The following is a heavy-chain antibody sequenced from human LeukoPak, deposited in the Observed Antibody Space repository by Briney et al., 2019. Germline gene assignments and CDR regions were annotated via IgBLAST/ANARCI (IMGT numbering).Heavy chain of an antibody. CDR3: ASFYCSGGSCYQYYHYYYMDV. Sequence: PSETLSLTCTVPGGSISSSSYYWGWIRQPPGKGLEWIGSIYYSGSTYYNPSLKSRVSISVHTSKNQFSLKLRSVTAADTAVYYFASFYCSGGSCYQYYHYYYMDVWGKGTTVTIS. D-gene: IGHD2-15*01. CDR1: GGSISSSSYY. CDR2: IYYSGST. J-gene: IGHJ6*03. V-gene: IGHV4-39*01.